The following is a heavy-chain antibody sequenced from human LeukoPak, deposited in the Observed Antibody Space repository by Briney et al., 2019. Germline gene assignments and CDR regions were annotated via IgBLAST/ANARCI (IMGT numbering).Heavy chain of an antibody. D-gene: IGHD4-17*01. J-gene: IGHJ3*02. CDR1: GGSISSYY. CDR2: IYYSGST. CDR3: ARGLGYGEYLVPFDI. V-gene: IGHV4-59*01. Sequence: SETLSLTCTVSGGSISSYYRSWTRQPPGKGLEWIGYIYYSGSTNYNPSLKSRVTISVDTSKNQFSLKLSSVTAADTAVYYCARGLGYGEYLVPFDIWGQGTLVTVSS.